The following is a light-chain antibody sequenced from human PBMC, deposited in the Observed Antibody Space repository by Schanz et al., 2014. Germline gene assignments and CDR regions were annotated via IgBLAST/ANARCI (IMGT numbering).Light chain of an antibody. Sequence: QSALTQPRSVSGSPGQSVTISCTGTSSDVGGYNYVSWYQQHPGKAPKLMIYDVTKRPSGVPDRFSGSKSGNTASLTVSGLQAEDEADYYCSSYGGSHNYVFGTGTKVTVL. CDR3: SSYGGSHNYV. J-gene: IGLJ1*01. V-gene: IGLV2-11*01. CDR1: SSDVGGYNY. CDR2: DVT.